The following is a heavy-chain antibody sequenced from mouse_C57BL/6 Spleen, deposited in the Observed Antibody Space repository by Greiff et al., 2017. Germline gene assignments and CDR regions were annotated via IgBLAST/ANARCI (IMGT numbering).Heavy chain of an antibody. Sequence: EVQLVESEGGLVQPGRSMKLSCTASGFTFSDYYMAWVRQVPEKGLEWVANINYDGSSTYYLDSLKSRFIISRDNAKNILYLQMSSLKSEDTATYYCARDPPYDYDWYFDVWGTGTTVTVSS. CDR1: GFTFSDYY. J-gene: IGHJ1*03. CDR2: INYDGSST. CDR3: ARDPPYDYDWYFDV. V-gene: IGHV5-16*01. D-gene: IGHD2-4*01.